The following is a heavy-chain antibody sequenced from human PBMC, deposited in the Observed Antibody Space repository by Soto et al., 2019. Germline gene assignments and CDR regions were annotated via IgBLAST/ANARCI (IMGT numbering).Heavy chain of an antibody. CDR3: ARGYGRKFDY. Sequence: SETLSLTCAVYGGSFSGYYWSWIRQPPGKGLEWIGEVNHSGSTNYNPSLKSRVTISVDTSKNQFSLKLSSVTAADTAVYYCARGYGRKFDYWGQGTLVTVSS. CDR1: GGSFSGYY. V-gene: IGHV4-34*01. CDR2: VNHSGST. D-gene: IGHD3-10*01. J-gene: IGHJ4*02.